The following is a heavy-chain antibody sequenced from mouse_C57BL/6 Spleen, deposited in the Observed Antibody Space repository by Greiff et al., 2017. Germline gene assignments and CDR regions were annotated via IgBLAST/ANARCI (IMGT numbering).Heavy chain of an antibody. D-gene: IGHD2-12*01. J-gene: IGHJ4*01. CDR3: TREGDSPYAMDY. CDR2: IDPETGGT. Sequence: VQLQQSGAELVRPGASVTLSCKASGYTFTDYEMHWVKQTPVHGLEWIGAIDPETGGTAYNQKFKGKDILTADKSSSTAYMELRSLTSEDSAVYYCTREGDSPYAMDYWGQGTSVTVSS. V-gene: IGHV1-15*01. CDR1: GYTFTDYE.